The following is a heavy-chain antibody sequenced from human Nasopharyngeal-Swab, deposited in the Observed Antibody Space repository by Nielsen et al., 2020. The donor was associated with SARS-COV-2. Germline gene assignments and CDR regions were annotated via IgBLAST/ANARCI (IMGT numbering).Heavy chain of an antibody. V-gene: IGHV3-23*01. CDR3: AKGRSNRDAFDI. J-gene: IGHJ3*02. Sequence: GESLKISCAASGFTFSSYAMSWVRQAPGKGLEWVSAISGSGGSTYYADSVKGRFTISRDNSKNTLYLQMNSLRADDTAVYYCAKGRSNRDAFDIWGQGTMVTVSS. CDR2: ISGSGGST. D-gene: IGHD1-14*01. CDR1: GFTFSSYA.